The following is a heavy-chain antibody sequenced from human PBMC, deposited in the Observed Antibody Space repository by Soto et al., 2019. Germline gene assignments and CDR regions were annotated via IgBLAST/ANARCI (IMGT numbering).Heavy chain of an antibody. CDR3: ARHGSSYVHWFDP. Sequence: SETLSLTCSVSGGSISSSSYYWGWIRQPPGKGLEWIGSIHYSGSTYYTSSLKSRVTMSVDTSKNQFSLKLKSVTAADTAVYYCARHGSSYVHWFDPWGQGTLVTVSS. V-gene: IGHV4-39*01. D-gene: IGHD6-13*01. CDR1: GGSISSSSYY. CDR2: IHYSGST. J-gene: IGHJ5*02.